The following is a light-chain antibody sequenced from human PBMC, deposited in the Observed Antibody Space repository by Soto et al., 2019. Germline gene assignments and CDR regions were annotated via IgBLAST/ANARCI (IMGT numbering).Light chain of an antibody. Sequence: EIVLTQFPATLSVSPGERATLSCRASQSVTTNLAWYQQKPGQAPRLLIYGAYIRATGIPARFSGSGSGTEFTLTISSLQSEDFAVYFCQQYNAWPPITVGQGTRLEIK. J-gene: IGKJ5*01. CDR2: GAY. CDR3: QQYNAWPPIT. CDR1: QSVTTN. V-gene: IGKV3-15*01.